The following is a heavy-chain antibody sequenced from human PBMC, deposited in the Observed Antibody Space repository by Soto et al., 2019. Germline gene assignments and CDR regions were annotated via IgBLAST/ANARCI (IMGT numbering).Heavy chain of an antibody. J-gene: IGHJ4*02. CDR1: GFTFSSYG. V-gene: IGHV3-30*18. CDR3: AKDPQWLVSYYFDY. D-gene: IGHD6-19*01. Sequence: PGGSLRLSCAASGFTFSSYGMHWVRQAPGKGLEWVAVTSYDGSNKYYADSVKGRFTISRDNSKNTLYLQMNSLRAEDTAVYYCAKDPQWLVSYYFDYWGQGTLVTVSS. CDR2: TSYDGSNK.